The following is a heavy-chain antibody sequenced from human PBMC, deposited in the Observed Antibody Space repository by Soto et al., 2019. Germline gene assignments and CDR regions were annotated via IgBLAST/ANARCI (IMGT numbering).Heavy chain of an antibody. J-gene: IGHJ4*02. CDR2: LYSGGTT. V-gene: IGHV3-66*01. CDR1: GFTVSSKY. Sequence: EVQLVESGGGLVQPGGSLRLSCAASGFTVSSKYMNWVRQAPGKGLEWVSVLYSGGTTYYADSVKGRFIISRDNSNNTLYLQMNSLRAADTAVYYCARGGGRDLGGAYCFDYWGQGTLVTVSS. CDR3: ARGGGRDLGGAYCFDY. D-gene: IGHD1-26*01.